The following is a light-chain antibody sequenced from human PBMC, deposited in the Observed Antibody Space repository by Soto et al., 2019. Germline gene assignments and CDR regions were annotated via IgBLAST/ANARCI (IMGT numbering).Light chain of an antibody. CDR2: EVV. V-gene: IGLV2-8*01. J-gene: IGLJ1*01. CDR3: KSYAGSNTYV. CDR1: KNDIGVYDF. Sequence: QSALTQPPSASGSPGQSVTISCTGTKNDIGVYDFVSWYQHHSGKAPRLIIYEVVQRPSGVPDRFSGSKSGNTASLTVSGLQAADDADYFCKSYAGSNTYVFGSGTKV.